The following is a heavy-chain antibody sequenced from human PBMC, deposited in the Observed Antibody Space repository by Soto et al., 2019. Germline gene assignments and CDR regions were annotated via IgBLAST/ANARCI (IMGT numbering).Heavy chain of an antibody. J-gene: IGHJ4*02. V-gene: IGHV1-18*01. D-gene: IGHD3-10*01. CDR1: GYTFTSYG. CDR2: INVYNGNT. CDR3: ARDTSRGEYDY. Sequence: QVQLVQSGAEVKKPGASVKVSCKASGYTFTSYGISWVRQAPGQGLEWMGWINVYNGNTNDAQTLQGRVTMTTDTFTSTGYMDLRSLRSYGAAAYFCARDTSRGEYDYGGQGTLVTVSP.